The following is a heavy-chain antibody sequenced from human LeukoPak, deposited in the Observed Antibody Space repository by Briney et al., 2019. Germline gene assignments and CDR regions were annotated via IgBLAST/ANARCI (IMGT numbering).Heavy chain of an antibody. J-gene: IGHJ4*02. CDR2: IKAKTDDWTT. CDR3: TTDQKQYRGGDCYSA. V-gene: IGHV3-15*01. Sequence: GGSLRLSCAASGFTFSTAWMNWVRQAPGKGLEWVGRIKAKTDDWTTDYAAPVKGRFTISRDDSETTLYLQMNSLKTEDSAVYYCTTDQKQYRGGDCYSAWGQGTLVTVSS. D-gene: IGHD2-21*02. CDR1: GFTFSTAW.